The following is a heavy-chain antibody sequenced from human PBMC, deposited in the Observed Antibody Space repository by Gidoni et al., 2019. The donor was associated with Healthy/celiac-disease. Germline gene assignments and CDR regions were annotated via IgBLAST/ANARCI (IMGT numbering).Heavy chain of an antibody. D-gene: IGHD3-22*01. CDR1: GGTFSSYA. CDR2: IIPIVGTA. V-gene: IGHV1-69*01. J-gene: IGHJ4*02. CDR3: ARRYYYDSSGYYYYFDY. Sequence: QVQLVQSGAEVKKPGSSVKVSCKASGGTFSSYAISWVRQAPGQGLEWMGGIIPIVGTANYAQKFQGRVTITADESTSTAYMELSSLRSEDTAVYYCARRYYYDSSGYYYYFDYWGQGTLVTVSS.